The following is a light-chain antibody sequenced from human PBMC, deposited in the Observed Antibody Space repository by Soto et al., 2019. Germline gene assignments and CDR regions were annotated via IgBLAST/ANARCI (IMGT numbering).Light chain of an antibody. J-gene: IGLJ3*02. CDR2: EVS. Sequence: QSALTQPPSASGSPGKSVAISCTGTSSDVGGYNYVSWYQHHPGKAPKLMIYEVSRRPSGVSDRFSGSKSGNTASLTVSGLQAEDEADYYCSSYSGSSNWVFGGGTQLTVL. V-gene: IGLV2-8*01. CDR3: SSYSGSSNWV. CDR1: SSDVGGYNY.